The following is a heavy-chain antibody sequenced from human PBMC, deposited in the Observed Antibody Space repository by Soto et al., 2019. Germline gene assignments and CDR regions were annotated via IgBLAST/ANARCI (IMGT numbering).Heavy chain of an antibody. CDR3: TTVDSNYYGMDV. CDR2: IKSKTDGGTT. Sequence: SGGSLRLSCAASGFTFSNAWMSWVRQAPGKGLEWVGRIKSKTDGGTTDYAAPVKGRFTISRDDSKNTLYLQMNSLKTEDTAVYYCTTVDSNYYGMDVWGQGTTVTVSS. V-gene: IGHV3-15*01. D-gene: IGHD4-4*01. J-gene: IGHJ6*02. CDR1: GFTFSNAW.